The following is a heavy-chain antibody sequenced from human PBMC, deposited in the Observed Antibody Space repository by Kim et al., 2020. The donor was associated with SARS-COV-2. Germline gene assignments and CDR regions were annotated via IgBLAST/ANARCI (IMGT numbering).Heavy chain of an antibody. CDR3: AKGITARPLDY. Sequence: GGSLRLSCAASGFTVSSNYMSWVRQAPGKGLEWVSVIYSGGSTYYTDSVKGRFTISRDNSKNTLYLQMNSLRAEDTAVYYCAKGITARPLDYWGQGTLGTVSS. D-gene: IGHD6-6*01. CDR1: GFTVSSNY. J-gene: IGHJ4*02. CDR2: IYSGGST. V-gene: IGHV3-53*01.